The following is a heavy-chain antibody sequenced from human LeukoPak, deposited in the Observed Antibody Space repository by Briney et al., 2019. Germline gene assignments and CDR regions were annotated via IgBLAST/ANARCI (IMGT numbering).Heavy chain of an antibody. CDR3: ARETPSRYFDY. CDR1: GYTFTSYA. D-gene: IGHD4-23*01. Sequence: GASVKVSCKASGYTFTSYAIQWVRQAPGQRLEWMGWINAGHGNTKYSRNLQGRATITRDTSASTAYMELSSLRSEDTAVYYCARETPSRYFDYWGQGTLVTVSS. J-gene: IGHJ4*02. CDR2: INAGHGNT. V-gene: IGHV1-3*01.